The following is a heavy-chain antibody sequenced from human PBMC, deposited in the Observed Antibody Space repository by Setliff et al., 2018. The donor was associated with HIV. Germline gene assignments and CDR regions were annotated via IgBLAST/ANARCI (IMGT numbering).Heavy chain of an antibody. CDR1: GASISNSNSY. V-gene: IGHV4-39*01. CDR2: IYYSGST. D-gene: IGHD6-13*01. CDR3: ARHPRGSIAAAASSFDY. J-gene: IGHJ4*02. Sequence: PSETLSLTCSVYGASISNSNSYWGWIRQTPGKRLEWLASIYYSGSTSYNPSLSSRLTISVDTSKNQLSLRLTSVTAADTGVYYCARHPRGSIAAAASSFDYWGQGTLVTVSS.